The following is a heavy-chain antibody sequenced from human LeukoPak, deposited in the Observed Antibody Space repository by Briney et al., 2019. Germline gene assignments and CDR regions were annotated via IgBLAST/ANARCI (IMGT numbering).Heavy chain of an antibody. CDR2: ISAYNGNT. V-gene: IGHV1-18*01. Sequence: ASVKVSCEASGYTFTSYGISWVRQAPGQGREWMGWISAYNGNTNYAQKLQGRVTMTTDRSTSTAYMELRSLRSDDTAVYHCARDPPGGYCSSTSCTNWFDPWGQGTLVTVSS. D-gene: IGHD2-2*01. CDR3: ARDPPGGYCSSTSCTNWFDP. CDR1: GYTFTSYG. J-gene: IGHJ5*02.